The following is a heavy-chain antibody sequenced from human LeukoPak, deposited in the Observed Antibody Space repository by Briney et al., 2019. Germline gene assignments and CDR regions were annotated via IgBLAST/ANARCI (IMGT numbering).Heavy chain of an antibody. CDR2: ISYSGST. V-gene: IGHV4-61*01. Sequence: SETLSLTCTVSGDSVSSNTYYWSWIRQPPGKGLECIGYISYSGSTNYNPSLNSRVTISVDTSKNQFSLKLSSVTAADTAVYYCARDQKGFDYWGQGTLVTVSS. J-gene: IGHJ4*02. CDR3: ARDQKGFDY. CDR1: GDSVSSNTYY.